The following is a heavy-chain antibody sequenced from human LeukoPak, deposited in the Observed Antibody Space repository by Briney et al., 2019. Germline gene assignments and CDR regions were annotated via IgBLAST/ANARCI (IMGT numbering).Heavy chain of an antibody. J-gene: IGHJ4*02. CDR1: GFTFSNYA. D-gene: IGHD3-22*01. CDR2: ISTSGGGI. Sequence: GGSLRLSCAASGFTFSNYAMSWVRQAPGKGPEWVSGISTSGGGIYYADSVKGRFTISRDNSMNTLYLQMYSLRADDTAVYYCARDGFDYYDSSGYYYFDSWGQGTLVTVSS. CDR3: ARDGFDYYDSSGYYYFDS. V-gene: IGHV3-23*01.